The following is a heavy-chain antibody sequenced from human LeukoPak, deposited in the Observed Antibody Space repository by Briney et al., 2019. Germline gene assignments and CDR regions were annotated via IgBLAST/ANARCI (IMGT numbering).Heavy chain of an antibody. V-gene: IGHV1-2*02. CDR2: INPNSGGT. Sequence: ASVKVSCKASGYTFTGYCMHWVRQAPGQGLEWMGWINPNSGGTNYAQKFQGRVTMTRDTSISTAYMELSRLRSDDTAVYYCARDIDYDYVWGSSYYFDYWGQGTLVTVSS. CDR1: GYTFTGYC. D-gene: IGHD3-16*01. J-gene: IGHJ4*02. CDR3: ARDIDYDYVWGSSYYFDY.